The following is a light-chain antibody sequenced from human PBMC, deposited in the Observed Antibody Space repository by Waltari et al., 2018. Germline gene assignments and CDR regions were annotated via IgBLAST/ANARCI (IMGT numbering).Light chain of an antibody. CDR2: GAY. CDR3: QQYEDWHRHS. CDR1: QNVGTR. V-gene: IGKV3-15*01. J-gene: IGKJ4*01. Sequence: EIVVTQSPATLSVSPGERVTLSCRASQNVGTRLAWYQQKPGQTPILLIFGAYSRASGVPARFSGSGSGTEFTLAISSLQSEDFAVYYCQQYEDWHRHSFGGGTKVQIE.